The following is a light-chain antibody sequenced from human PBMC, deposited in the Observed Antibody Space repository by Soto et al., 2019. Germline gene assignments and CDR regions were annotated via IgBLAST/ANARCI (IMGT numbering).Light chain of an antibody. V-gene: IGKV1-12*01. J-gene: IGKJ2*01. CDR3: QQANRFPPT. Sequence: DIQMTQSPSSVSASVGDRVTITCRASQGIGTWLAWYQQKPGKAPELLIYDASRLQSGVPSRFSGSASGTEFTLTINSLQPEDFATYYCQQANRFPPTFGQGTKLEI. CDR1: QGIGTW. CDR2: DAS.